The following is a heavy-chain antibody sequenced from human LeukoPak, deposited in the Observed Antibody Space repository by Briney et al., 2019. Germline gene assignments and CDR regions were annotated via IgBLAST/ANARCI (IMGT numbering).Heavy chain of an antibody. V-gene: IGHV3-23*01. CDR2: ISGSGGGT. CDR3: AREEWYYFDY. CDR1: GFTFNTYA. D-gene: IGHD3-3*01. J-gene: IGHJ4*02. Sequence: GGSLRLSCAASGFTFNTYAMSWVRQAPGEGLEWVSAISGSGGGTYYADSVRGRFTISRDNSRNTLYLQMNSLRAEDMAVYYCAREEWYYFDYWGQGTLVTVSS.